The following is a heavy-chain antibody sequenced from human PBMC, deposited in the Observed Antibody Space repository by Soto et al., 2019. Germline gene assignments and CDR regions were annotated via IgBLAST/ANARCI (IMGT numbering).Heavy chain of an antibody. CDR1: GFTFSDYY. CDR3: ARDLSPYSDYYDESTSETWCDP. Sequence: GSLRLSCAASGFTFSDYYMSWLRQPPGKGLEWVSYISKSGSIIHFADSVKGRFAISRDNAKNTLYLQMSSLRAEDTALYYCARDLSPYSDYYDESTSETWCDPWGQGTLVTVSS. D-gene: IGHD3-16*01. CDR2: ISKSGSII. V-gene: IGHV3-11*01. J-gene: IGHJ5*02.